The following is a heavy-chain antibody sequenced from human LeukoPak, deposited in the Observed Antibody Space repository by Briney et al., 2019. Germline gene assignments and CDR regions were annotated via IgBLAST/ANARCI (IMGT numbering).Heavy chain of an antibody. CDR1: GLIFSSYA. V-gene: IGHV3-64D*06. D-gene: IGHD1-1*01. CDR3: VPKGNEGY. Sequence: GGSLRLSCSASGLIFSSYAMHWVRQAPGKGLEYVSAISPNGGSTYYADSVKGRFSISRDNSKNILYLQMSSVRPEDTAVYYCVPKGNEGYWGQGTLVTVSS. J-gene: IGHJ4*02. CDR2: ISPNGGST.